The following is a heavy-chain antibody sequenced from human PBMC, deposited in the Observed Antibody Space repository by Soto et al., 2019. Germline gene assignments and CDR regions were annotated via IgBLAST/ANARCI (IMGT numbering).Heavy chain of an antibody. CDR3: AIRRRGSYYSYYFAC. J-gene: IGHJ4*02. V-gene: IGHV5-51*01. Sequence: GESLKISCKGSGYSFTSYWIGWVRQMPGKGLEWMGIIYPGDSDTRYSPSFQGQVTISADKSISTAYLQWSSLKASDTAMYYCAIRRRGSYYSYYFACCGKGTLVTVAS. D-gene: IGHD1-26*01. CDR2: IYPGDSDT. CDR1: GYSFTSYW.